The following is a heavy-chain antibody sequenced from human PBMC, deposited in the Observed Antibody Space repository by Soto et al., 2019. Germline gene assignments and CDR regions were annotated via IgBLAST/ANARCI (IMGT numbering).Heavy chain of an antibody. CDR1: GFTFSTYS. D-gene: IGHD2-2*01. J-gene: IGHJ6*02. CDR2: ISSSSSSTYI. CDR3: ARQGSSTKYYTMDV. V-gene: IGHV3-21*01. Sequence: PGGSLRLSCAASGFTFSTYSMNWARQAPGKGLEWVSSISSSSSSTYIYYADSVKGRFTISRDNAKSSLYLQMNSLRPDDTAVYYCARQGSSTKYYTMDVWGQGTTVTVSS.